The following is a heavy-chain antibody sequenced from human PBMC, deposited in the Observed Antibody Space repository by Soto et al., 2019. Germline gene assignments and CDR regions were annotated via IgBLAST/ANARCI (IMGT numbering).Heavy chain of an antibody. V-gene: IGHV1-69*02. CDR2: IIPILGIA. Sequence: QVQLVQSGAEVKKPGSSVKVSCKASGGTFSSYTISWVRQAPGQGLEWMGRIIPILGIANYAQKFQGRVTITADKSTSTAYMELSSLRSEDTAVYYCARVDRGAVRYFDLWGRGTLVTVSS. CDR3: ARVDRGAVRYFDL. J-gene: IGHJ2*01. CDR1: GGTFSSYT. D-gene: IGHD5-12*01.